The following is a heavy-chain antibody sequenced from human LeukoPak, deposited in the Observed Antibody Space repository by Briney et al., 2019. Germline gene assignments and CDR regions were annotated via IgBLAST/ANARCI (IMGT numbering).Heavy chain of an antibody. CDR2: INPSGGST. V-gene: IGHV1-46*01. D-gene: IGHD5-12*01. J-gene: IGHJ4*02. CDR1: GYTFTSYY. CDR3: GRAVATIPSHFDY. Sequence: GASVKVSCKASGYTFTSYYMHWVRQAPGQGLEGMGIINPSGGSTSYAQKFQGRVTMTRDMSTSTVYMELSSLRSEDTAVYYCGRAVATIPSHFDYWGQGTLVTVSS.